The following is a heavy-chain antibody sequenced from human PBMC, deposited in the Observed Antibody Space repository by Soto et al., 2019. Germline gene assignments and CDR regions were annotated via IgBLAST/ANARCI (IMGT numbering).Heavy chain of an antibody. CDR2: ISSSSSNI. D-gene: IGHD3-22*01. Sequence: EVQLVESGGGLVQPGGSLRLSCAASGFTFSSYSMNWVRQAPGKGLEWVSYISSSSSNIYYADSVKGRFTISRDNAKNSLYLQMNSLRDEDTAVYYCAREGWAYYYDSSGSSLNYWGQGSLVTVSS. CDR3: AREGWAYYYDSSGSSLNY. J-gene: IGHJ4*02. CDR1: GFTFSSYS. V-gene: IGHV3-48*02.